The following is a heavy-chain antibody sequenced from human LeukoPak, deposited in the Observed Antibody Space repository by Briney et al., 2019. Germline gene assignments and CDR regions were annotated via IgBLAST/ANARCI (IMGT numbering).Heavy chain of an antibody. CDR3: AFGPNWNYYYYYYMDV. J-gene: IGHJ6*03. CDR1: GGSISSGGYY. V-gene: IGHV4-31*03. Sequence: SETLSLTCTVSGGSISSGGYYWSWIRQHPGKGLEWIGYIYYSGSTYYNPSLKSRVTISVDTSKNQFSLKLSSVTAADTAVYYCAFGPNWNYYYYYYMDVWGKGTTVTVSS. CDR2: IYYSGST. D-gene: IGHD1-1*01.